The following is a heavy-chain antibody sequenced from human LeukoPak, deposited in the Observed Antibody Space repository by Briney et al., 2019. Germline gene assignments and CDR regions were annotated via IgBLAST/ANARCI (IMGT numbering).Heavy chain of an antibody. J-gene: IGHJ6*03. CDR3: ARGIMITFGGVIVDYYYYYMDV. CDR1: GGSFSGYY. V-gene: IGHV4-34*01. CDR2: INHSGST. Sequence: PSETLSLTCAVYGGSFSGYYWSWIRQPPGKGLEWIGEINHSGSTNYNPSLESLVTISVDTSKNQFSLKLSSVTAADTAVYYCARGIMITFGGVIVDYYYYYMDVWGKGTTVTVSS. D-gene: IGHD3-16*02.